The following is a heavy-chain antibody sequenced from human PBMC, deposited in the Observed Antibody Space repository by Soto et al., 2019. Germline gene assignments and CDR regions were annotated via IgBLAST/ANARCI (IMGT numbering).Heavy chain of an antibody. D-gene: IGHD1-26*01. CDR2: ISADNGNT. Sequence: QVQLVQSGAEVRKPGASVKVSCEASGYTFTSYGISWVRQAPGQGLEWMGWISADNGNTHYAQKCQGRGTMTTDTSTSTAYMELRSLRSDDTAVYYCARVRGGSYSDGMDVWGQGTTVTVSS. J-gene: IGHJ6*02. V-gene: IGHV1-18*01. CDR1: GYTFTSYG. CDR3: ARVRGGSYSDGMDV.